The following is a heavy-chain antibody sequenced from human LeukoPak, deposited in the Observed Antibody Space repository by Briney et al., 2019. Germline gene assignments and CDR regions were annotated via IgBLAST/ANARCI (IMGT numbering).Heavy chain of an antibody. CDR2: ISSNGGST. D-gene: IGHD3-22*01. V-gene: IGHV3-64*01. Sequence: PGGSLRLSCAASGFTFSSYAMHWVRQAPGKGLEYVSAISSNGGSTYYANSVKGRFTISRDNSKNTLYLQMNSLRAGDTAVYYCAKGSKLVVITRDHYMAVWGKGTTVTISS. CDR3: AKGSKLVVITRDHYMAV. J-gene: IGHJ6*03. CDR1: GFTFSSYA.